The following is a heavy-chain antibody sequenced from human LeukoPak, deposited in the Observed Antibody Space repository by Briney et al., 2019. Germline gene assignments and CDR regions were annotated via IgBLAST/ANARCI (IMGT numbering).Heavy chain of an antibody. CDR2: IHYIENT. V-gene: IGHV4-39*01. CDR1: GNSISSSRYY. CDR3: ARQDEFYAVLPGYYMDY. J-gene: IGHJ4*02. Sequence: KPSETLSLTCTVSGNSISSSRYYWGWVRQPPGKGLEWIGSIHYIENTYYNPSLKSRVTISVDTSKNQFSLQLSSVTAADTAVYYCARQDEFYAVLPGYYMDYWGQGTLVTVSS. D-gene: IGHD3-9*01.